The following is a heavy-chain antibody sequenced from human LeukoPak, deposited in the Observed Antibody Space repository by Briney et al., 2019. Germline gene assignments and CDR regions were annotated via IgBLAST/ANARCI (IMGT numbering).Heavy chain of an antibody. Sequence: SETLSLTCTVSGGSISSYYWSWIRQPPGKGLEWIGYIYHSGSTYYNPSLKSRVTISVDRSKNRFSLKLSSVTAADTAVYYCARGGKTVAGKSFDYWGQGTLVTVSS. V-gene: IGHV4-59*12. CDR1: GGSISSYY. J-gene: IGHJ4*02. CDR2: IYHSGST. D-gene: IGHD6-19*01. CDR3: ARGGKTVAGKSFDY.